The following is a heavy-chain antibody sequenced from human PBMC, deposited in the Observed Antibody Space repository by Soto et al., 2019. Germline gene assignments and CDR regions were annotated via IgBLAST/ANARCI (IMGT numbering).Heavy chain of an antibody. J-gene: IGHJ6*02. CDR2: IKQDGSEK. CDR1: GFTFSSYW. D-gene: IGHD2-15*01. V-gene: IGHV3-7*05. CDR3: AREGSSVSPAYCSGGSCYLYYYYGMDV. Sequence: GGSLRLSCAASGFTFSSYWMSWVRQAPGKGLEWVANIKQDGSEKYYVDSVKGRFTISRDNAKNSLYLQMNSLRAEDTAVYYCAREGSSVSPAYCSGGSCYLYYYYGMDVWGQGTTVTVSS.